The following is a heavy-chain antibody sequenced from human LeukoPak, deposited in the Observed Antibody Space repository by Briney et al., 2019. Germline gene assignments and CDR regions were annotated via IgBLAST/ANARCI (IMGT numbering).Heavy chain of an antibody. D-gene: IGHD1-26*01. J-gene: IGHJ4*02. CDR3: ARDQISSSGSKPPFDY. CDR1: GFTFGSFW. Sequence: GGSLRLSCAASGFTFGSFWMSWVRQAPGKGLEWVANINQDGSEKYYVDSVKGRFTISRDNAKNSLYLQMNSLRAEDTAVYYCARDQISSSGSKPPFDYWGRGTLVTVSS. V-gene: IGHV3-7*01. CDR2: INQDGSEK.